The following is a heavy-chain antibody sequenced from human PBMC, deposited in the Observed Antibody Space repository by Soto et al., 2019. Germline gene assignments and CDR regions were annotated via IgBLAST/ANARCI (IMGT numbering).Heavy chain of an antibody. CDR1: GYTFTSYD. D-gene: IGHD3-3*01. J-gene: IGHJ6*02. V-gene: IGHV1-8*01. CDR2: MNPNSGNT. Sequence: QVQLVQSGAEVKKPGASVKVSCKASGYTFTSYDINWVRQATGQGLEWMGWMNPNSGNTGYAQKFQGRVTMTRNTSISTAYMELSSLRSEDTAVYYCARPTYYDFWSGYPPSVGMDVWGQGTTVTVSS. CDR3: ARPTYYDFWSGYPPSVGMDV.